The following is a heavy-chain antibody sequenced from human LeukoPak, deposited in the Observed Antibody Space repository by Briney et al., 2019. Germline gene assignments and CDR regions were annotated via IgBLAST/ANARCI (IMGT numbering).Heavy chain of an antibody. D-gene: IGHD6-13*01. CDR1: GGSFSGYY. CDR2: INHSGST. V-gene: IGHV4-34*01. Sequence: SETLSLTCAVYGGSFSGYYWSWIRQPPGKGLEWIGEINHSGSTNYNPSLKSRVTISVDTSKNQFSLKLSSVTAADTAVYYCARRVSSSWYMYYFDYWGQGTLVTVSS. J-gene: IGHJ4*02. CDR3: ARRVSSSWYMYYFDY.